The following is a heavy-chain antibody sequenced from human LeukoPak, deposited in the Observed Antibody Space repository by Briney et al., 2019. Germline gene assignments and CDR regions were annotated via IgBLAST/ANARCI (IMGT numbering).Heavy chain of an antibody. V-gene: IGHV1-46*01. D-gene: IGHD6-19*01. CDR2: INPSGGST. CDR1: GYTFTSYD. J-gene: IGHJ3*02. Sequence: EASVKLSCAASGYTFTSYDMNWGREAPGPGLEWMGIINPSGGSTSYAQKFQGRVTMTRDTSTSTVYMELSSLRSEDTAVYYCAKDGKYSSGCITAFDIWGQGTMVTVSS. CDR3: AKDGKYSSGCITAFDI.